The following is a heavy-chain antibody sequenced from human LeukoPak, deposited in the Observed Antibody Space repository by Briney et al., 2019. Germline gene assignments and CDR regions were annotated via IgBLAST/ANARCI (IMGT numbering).Heavy chain of an antibody. Sequence: SVKVSCKASGGTFSSYAISWVRQAPGQGLEWMGRIIPIFGTANYAQKFQGRVTITTDESTSTAYMELSSLRSEDTAVYYCARDLWDDYRGNWFDPWGQGTLVTVSS. D-gene: IGHD4-11*01. CDR3: ARDLWDDYRGNWFDP. V-gene: IGHV1-69*05. J-gene: IGHJ5*02. CDR1: GGTFSSYA. CDR2: IIPIFGTA.